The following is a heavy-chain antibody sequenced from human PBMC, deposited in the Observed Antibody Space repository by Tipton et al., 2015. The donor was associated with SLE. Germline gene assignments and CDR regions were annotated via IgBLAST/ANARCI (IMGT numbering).Heavy chain of an antibody. D-gene: IGHD3-10*01. J-gene: IGHJ5*02. CDR3: VPRRGGYGWGSYQGS. Sequence: SLRLSCAASGFTFSNFAMSWVRQAPGKGLEWVSAVTSSGGTTYYAASVQGRFTISRDNSKNILFLQMDSLSAEDTAIYYCVPRRGGYGWGSYQGSWGQGTLVTVSS. CDR2: VTSSGGTT. V-gene: IGHV3-23*01. CDR1: GFTFSNFA.